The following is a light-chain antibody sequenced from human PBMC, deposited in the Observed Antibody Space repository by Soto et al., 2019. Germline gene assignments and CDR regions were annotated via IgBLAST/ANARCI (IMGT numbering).Light chain of an antibody. J-gene: IGLJ2*01. V-gene: IGLV2-14*01. CDR2: EVS. CDR1: SADVGGFNY. CDR3: NSYTSISTLV. Sequence: QSALTQPASVSGSPGQSITISCTGTSADVGGFNYVSWYQQYPGKAPKLIIYEVSNRPSGVSNRFSGSKSGNTASLTISGLQAQDEADYYCNSYTSISTLVFGGGTKVTVL.